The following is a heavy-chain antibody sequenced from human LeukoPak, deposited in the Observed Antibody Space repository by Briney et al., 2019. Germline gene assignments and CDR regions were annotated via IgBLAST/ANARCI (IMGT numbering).Heavy chain of an antibody. J-gene: IGHJ6*02. CDR2: INVDGSEK. CDR1: GFSLSNHW. V-gene: IGHV3-7*01. Sequence: GGSLRLSGAASGFSLSNHWVTWVRQAPGKGPEWVAHINVDGSEKDFLDSVRGRFTISRDNSKNSVYLQMNTLRVEDTAVYHCARGHYGLDVWGQGTTVTVSS. CDR3: ARGHYGLDV.